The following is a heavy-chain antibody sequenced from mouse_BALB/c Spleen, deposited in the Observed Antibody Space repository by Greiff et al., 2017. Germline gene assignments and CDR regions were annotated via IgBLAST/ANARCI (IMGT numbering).Heavy chain of an antibody. CDR1: GFTFSSFG. CDR2: ISSGSSTI. Sequence: EVKLVESGGGLVQPGGSRKLSCAASGFTFSSFGMHWVRQAPEKGLEWVAYISSGSSTIYYADTVKGRFTISRDNPKNTLFLQMTSLRSEDTAMYYCARHYGNYAYYAMDYWGQGTSVTVSS. CDR3: ARHYGNYAYYAMDY. D-gene: IGHD2-1*01. J-gene: IGHJ4*01. V-gene: IGHV5-17*02.